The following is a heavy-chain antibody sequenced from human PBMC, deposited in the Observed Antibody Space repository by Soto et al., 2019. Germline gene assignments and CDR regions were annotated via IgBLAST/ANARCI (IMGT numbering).Heavy chain of an antibody. Sequence: QVQLQQSGAGLLKPSETLSLTSAVSGGSFSGYYWGWVRQPPGKGLAWIGEMNHSGSTNYTPSVKSRVTRAADTSKNQFSLKLSSLTAAVTAVDYCAGGLGDYSNWFDPWGQGALVTVSS. D-gene: IGHD4-17*01. V-gene: IGHV4-34*01. CDR2: MNHSGST. CDR3: AGGLGDYSNWFDP. CDR1: GGSFSGYY. J-gene: IGHJ5*02.